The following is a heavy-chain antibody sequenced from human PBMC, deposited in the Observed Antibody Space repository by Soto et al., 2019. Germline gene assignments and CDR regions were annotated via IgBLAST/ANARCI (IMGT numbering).Heavy chain of an antibody. J-gene: IGHJ6*02. CDR3: ARMIGVFMAAGCYGMDV. V-gene: IGHV1-69*01. CDR2: IIPIFGTA. D-gene: IGHD6-13*01. CDR1: GGTFSSYA. Sequence: QVQLVQSGAEVKKPGSSVKVSCKASGGTFSSYAISWVRQAPGQGLEWMGWIIPIFGTANYAQKFQGRVTITADESTSTAYMELSSLRSEDTAVYYCARMIGVFMAAGCYGMDVWGQGTTVTVSS.